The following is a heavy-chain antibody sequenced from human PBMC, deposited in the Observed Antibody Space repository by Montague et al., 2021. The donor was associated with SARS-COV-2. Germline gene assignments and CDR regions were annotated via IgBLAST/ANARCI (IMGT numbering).Heavy chain of an antibody. CDR2: MSHDGSYK. D-gene: IGHD6-19*01. J-gene: IGHJ4*02. Sequence: SLRLSCAASGFTFSTYAIHWVRQAPGKGLEWVAIMSHDGSYKHYADSXXGRFTISRDSSKNTLHLQMNSLTAEDTAVYYCAVQPRDSSAWHPFDYWGQGTLVTVSS. V-gene: IGHV3-33*01. CDR3: AVQPRDSSAWHPFDY. CDR1: GFTFSTYA.